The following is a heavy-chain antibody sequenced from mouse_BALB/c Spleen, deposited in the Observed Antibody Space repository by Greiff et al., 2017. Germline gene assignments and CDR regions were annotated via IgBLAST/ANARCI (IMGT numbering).Heavy chain of an antibody. D-gene: IGHD1-2*01. Sequence: QVQLQQSGAELAKPGASVKMSCKASGYTFTSYWMHWVKQRPGQGLEWIGYINPSTGYTEYNQKFKDKATLTADKSSSTAYMQLSSLTSEDSEVYYCARQSLLRLMDYWGQGTSVTVSS. V-gene: IGHV1-7*01. CDR3: ARQSLLRLMDY. J-gene: IGHJ4*01. CDR1: GYTFTSYW. CDR2: INPSTGYT.